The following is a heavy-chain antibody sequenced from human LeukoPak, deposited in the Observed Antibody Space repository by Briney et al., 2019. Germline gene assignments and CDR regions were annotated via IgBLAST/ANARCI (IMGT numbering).Heavy chain of an antibody. D-gene: IGHD3-22*01. CDR2: IYSSGST. J-gene: IGHJ3*02. CDR1: GVTIGSSY. Sequence: SETLSLTCTVSGVTIGSSYWSWIRQPPGQGLQWIGYIYSSGSTNSNPSLKSRVIISVDRSMNQFSLKLSSVTAADTAVYYCARVPYDSYEFDIWGQGTRVTVSP. CDR3: ARVPYDSYEFDI. V-gene: IGHV4-59*01.